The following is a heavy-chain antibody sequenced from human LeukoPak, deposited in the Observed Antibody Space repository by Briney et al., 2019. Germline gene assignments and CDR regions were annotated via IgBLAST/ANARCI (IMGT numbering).Heavy chain of an antibody. CDR3: ARAVQGVTLDY. CDR2: IKEDGTDK. J-gene: IGHJ4*02. CDR1: GFTFSNSW. D-gene: IGHD3-10*01. V-gene: IGHV3-7*04. Sequence: GGSLRLSCIASGFTFSNSWMTWVRQAPGRGLEWVANIKEDGTDKQYVDSVKGRFTISRDNAKNSVSLQMDGLRAEDTAVYYCARAVQGVTLDYWGQGTLVSVSS.